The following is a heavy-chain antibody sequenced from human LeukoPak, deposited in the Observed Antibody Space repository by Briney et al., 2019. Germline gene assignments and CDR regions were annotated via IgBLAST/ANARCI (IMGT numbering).Heavy chain of an antibody. D-gene: IGHD2-2*01. CDR1: GGSISSYY. Sequence: SETLSLTCTVSGGSISSYYRSWIRQPAGKGLEWIGRIYTSGSTNYNPSLKSRVTMSVDTSKNQFSLKLSSVTAADTAVYYCARDLLDCSSTGCHDAFDIWGQGTMVTVSS. J-gene: IGHJ3*02. CDR3: ARDLLDCSSTGCHDAFDI. CDR2: IYTSGST. V-gene: IGHV4-4*07.